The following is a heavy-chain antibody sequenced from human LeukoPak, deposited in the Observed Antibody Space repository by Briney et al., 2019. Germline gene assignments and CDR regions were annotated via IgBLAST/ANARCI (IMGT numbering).Heavy chain of an antibody. CDR2: INRDGSTT. V-gene: IGHV3-74*01. Sequence: PGGSLTLSCAASGFTFSNYWVHWARQPPGKGLVWVSRINRDGSTTNYADYVKGRFTISRDNSKNTLYLQMNSLRAEDTAVYYCAKGLWFGEPPPLDYWGQGTLVTVSS. J-gene: IGHJ4*02. D-gene: IGHD3-10*01. CDR1: GFTFSNYW. CDR3: AKGLWFGEPPPLDY.